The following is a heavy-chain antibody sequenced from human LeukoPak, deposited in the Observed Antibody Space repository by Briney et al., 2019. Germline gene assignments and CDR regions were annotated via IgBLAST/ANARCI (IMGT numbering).Heavy chain of an antibody. J-gene: IGHJ4*02. D-gene: IGHD3-22*01. V-gene: IGHV4-30-2*01. CDR3: ASGEPRYSSRIVVGDN. CDR2: IYHSGST. CDR1: GGSISSGGYS. Sequence: PSQTLSLTCAVSGGSISSGGYSWSWIRQPPGKGLEWIGYIYHSGSTYYNPSLKSRVTISVDRSKNQFSLKLSSVTAADTAVYYCASGEPRYSSRIVVGDNWGQGTLVTVSS.